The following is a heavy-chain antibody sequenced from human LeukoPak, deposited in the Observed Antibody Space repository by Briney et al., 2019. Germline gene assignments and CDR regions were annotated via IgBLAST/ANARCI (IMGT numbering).Heavy chain of an antibody. CDR1: GFTFSNAW. D-gene: IGHD6-19*01. V-gene: IGHV3-15*01. CDR3: ATLLYSSGWYGYFDY. CDR2: ITSKTDGGTT. Sequence: PGGSLRLSCAASGFTFSNAWMSWVRQAPGKGLEWVGRITSKTDGGTTDYAAPVKGRFSISRDDSKDTLYLQMNSLKAEDTAVYYCATLLYSSGWYGYFDYWGQGALVTVSS. J-gene: IGHJ4*02.